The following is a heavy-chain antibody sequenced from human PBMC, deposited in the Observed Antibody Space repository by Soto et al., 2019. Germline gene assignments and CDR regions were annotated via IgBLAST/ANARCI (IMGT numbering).Heavy chain of an antibody. CDR2: IWYDGSNK. D-gene: IGHD3-22*01. Sequence: GGSLRLSCAASGFTFSSHGMHWVRQAPGKGLEWVAVIWYDGSNKYYADSVKGRFTISRDNSKNTLYLQMNSLRAEDTDVYYCARDKYYDSSGYYYGNYYYGMDVWGQGTTVTVSS. CDR1: GFTFSSHG. CDR3: ARDKYYDSSGYYYGNYYYGMDV. V-gene: IGHV3-33*01. J-gene: IGHJ6*02.